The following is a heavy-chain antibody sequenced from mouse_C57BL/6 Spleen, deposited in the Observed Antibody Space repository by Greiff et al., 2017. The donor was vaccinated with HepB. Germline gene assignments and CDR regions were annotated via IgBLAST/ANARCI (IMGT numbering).Heavy chain of an antibody. CDR1: GYAFSSSW. CDR2: IYPGDGDT. D-gene: IGHD1-1*01. Sequence: VQRVESGPELVKPGASVKISCKASGYAFSSSWMNWVKQRPGKGLEWIGRIYPGDGDTNYNGKFKGKATLTADKSSSTAYMQLSSLTSEDSAVYFCAPYYDGSSLYYFDYWGQGTTLTVSS. V-gene: IGHV1-82*01. J-gene: IGHJ2*01. CDR3: APYYDGSSLYYFDY.